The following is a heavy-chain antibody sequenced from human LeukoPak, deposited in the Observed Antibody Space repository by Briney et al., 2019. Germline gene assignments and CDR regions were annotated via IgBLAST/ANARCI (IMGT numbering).Heavy chain of an antibody. Sequence: ASVKVSCKASGYTFTSYAMHWVRQAPGQRLEWMGWINAGNGNTKYSQKFQGRVTITRDTSASTAYMELSSLRSEDTAVYYCARDLGYCTNGVCHTRFDYWGQGTLVTVSS. CDR2: INAGNGNT. V-gene: IGHV1-3*01. CDR1: GYTFTSYA. CDR3: ARDLGYCTNGVCHTRFDY. J-gene: IGHJ4*02. D-gene: IGHD2-8*01.